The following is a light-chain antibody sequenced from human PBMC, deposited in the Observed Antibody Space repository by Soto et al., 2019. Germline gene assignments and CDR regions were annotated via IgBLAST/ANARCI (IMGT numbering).Light chain of an antibody. CDR3: CSYAGSYPLYV. CDR1: SSDVGGYNY. Sequence: QSALTQPRSVSGSPGQSGTISCTGTSSDVGGYNYVSWYQQHPGKAPKLMIYDVSKRPSGVPDRFSGSKSGNTASLTISGLQAEDEADYYCCSYAGSYPLYVFGPGTKLTVL. CDR2: DVS. V-gene: IGLV2-11*01. J-gene: IGLJ1*01.